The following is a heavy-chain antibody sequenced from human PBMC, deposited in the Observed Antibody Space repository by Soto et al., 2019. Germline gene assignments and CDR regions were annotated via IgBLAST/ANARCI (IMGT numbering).Heavy chain of an antibody. D-gene: IGHD6-6*01. Sequence: EVQLVESGGGLVQPGGSLRLSCAASGFTLSDHYMDWVRQAPEKGLEWVARTKNRSQRYTIEYAASVKGRFTISRDDSKNSLYLQMNSLKSEDTAVYYCTCWIAARCSWGQGTLVTVAS. V-gene: IGHV3-72*01. J-gene: IGHJ4*02. CDR1: GFTLSDHY. CDR3: TCWIAARCS. CDR2: TKNRSQRYTI.